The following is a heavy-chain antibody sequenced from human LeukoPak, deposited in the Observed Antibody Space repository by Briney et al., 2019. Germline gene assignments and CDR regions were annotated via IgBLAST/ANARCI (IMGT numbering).Heavy chain of an antibody. D-gene: IGHD1-7*01. CDR1: GYTFTTYY. V-gene: IGHV1-46*01. J-gene: IGHJ4*02. Sequence: ASVKVSCKPSGYTFTTYYIHWVRQAPGQGLEWMGSIYCSGGSTIYGQKFQGRVTITRDTSTSTVYMDLSGLRSEDTAVYYCARDWELTYWGQGTLVTVSS. CDR3: ARDWELTY. CDR2: IYCSGGST.